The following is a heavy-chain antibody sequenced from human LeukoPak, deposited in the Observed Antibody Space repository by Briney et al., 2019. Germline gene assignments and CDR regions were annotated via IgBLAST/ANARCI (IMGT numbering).Heavy chain of an antibody. CDR2: IYASGIT. D-gene: IGHD2-15*01. Sequence: SETLSLTCTVSGDSISSYFWTWIRQPAGKGLEWIGRIYASGITNHNPSLRSRVTMSVDTSKNQFSLKLSSVTAADTAVYYCAKVLVLVSANRYYFDYWGQGTLVTVSS. J-gene: IGHJ4*02. V-gene: IGHV4-4*07. CDR3: AKVLVLVSANRYYFDY. CDR1: GDSISSYF.